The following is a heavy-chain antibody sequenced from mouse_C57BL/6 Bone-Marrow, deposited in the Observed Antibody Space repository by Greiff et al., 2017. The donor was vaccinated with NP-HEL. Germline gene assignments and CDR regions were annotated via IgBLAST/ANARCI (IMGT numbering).Heavy chain of an antibody. J-gene: IGHJ1*03. Sequence: QVQLQQPGAELVKPGASVKLSCKASGHTFTSYWMQWVKQRPGQGLEWIGEIDPSDSYTNYNQKFKGKATLTVDTSSSTAYMQLSSLTSEDSAVYYCAREGIVATFWYFDVWGTGTTVTVSS. V-gene: IGHV1-50*01. CDR3: AREGIVATFWYFDV. CDR1: GHTFTSYW. D-gene: IGHD1-1*01. CDR2: IDPSDSYT.